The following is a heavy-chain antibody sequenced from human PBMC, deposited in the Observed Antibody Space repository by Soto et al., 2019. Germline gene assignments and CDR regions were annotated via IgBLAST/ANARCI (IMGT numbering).Heavy chain of an antibody. CDR2: IYYTGKT. V-gene: IGHV4-30-4*01. CDR3: GRDLTSNANCIDP. CDR1: GDYIHVGGYY. D-gene: IGHD2-2*01. J-gene: IGHJ5*02. Sequence: SETLSLTCSVSGDYIHVGGYYWTWIRQRPGKGLEWMGYIYYTGKTYYNPSPESRLTMSVDRSKNQFSLRLTSVTAADTAVYFCGRDLTSNANCIDPWGQGTLVTVSS.